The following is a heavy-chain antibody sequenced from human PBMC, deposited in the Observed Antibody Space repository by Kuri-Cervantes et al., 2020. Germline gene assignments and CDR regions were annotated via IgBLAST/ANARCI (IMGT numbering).Heavy chain of an antibody. J-gene: IGHJ4*02. CDR2: ISWNSGSI. Sequence: SLKISCAASGFTFDDYAMHWVRQAPEKGLEWVSGISWNSGSIGYADSVKGRFTISRDNSKNALYLQMNSLRAEDTAVYYCAKDRSGVITFRGVFPNWGQGTLVTVSS. CDR3: AKDRSGVITFRGVFPN. CDR1: GFTFDDYA. D-gene: IGHD3-16*01. V-gene: IGHV3-9*01.